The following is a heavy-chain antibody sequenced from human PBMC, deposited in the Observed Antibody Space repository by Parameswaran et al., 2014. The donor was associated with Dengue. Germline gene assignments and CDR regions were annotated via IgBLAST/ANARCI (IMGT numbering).Heavy chain of an antibody. Sequence: RWIRQPPGKGLEWIGEINLRGSTNYDPSLKSRVIISVDTSKNQFSLKLSSVTAADTAVYYCARHSKLLLIYYYDSSGGFDYWGQGTLVTVSS. V-gene: IGHV4-34*01. CDR3: ARHSKLLLIYYYDSSGGFDY. D-gene: IGHD3-22*01. J-gene: IGHJ4*02. CDR2: INLRGST.